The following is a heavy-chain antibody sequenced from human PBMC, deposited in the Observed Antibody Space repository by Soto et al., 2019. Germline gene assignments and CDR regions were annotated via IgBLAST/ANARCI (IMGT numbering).Heavy chain of an antibody. J-gene: IGHJ3*02. CDR3: AREGGYRDYAFDI. V-gene: IGHV3-23*01. D-gene: IGHD5-18*01. CDR1: GFTFSSYA. CDR2: ISGSGGST. Sequence: GGSLRLSCAASGFTFSSYAMSWVRQAPGKGLEWVSAISGSGGSTYYADSVKGRFTISRDNAKNTLYLQMNSLRAEDTAVYYCAREGGYRDYAFDIWGQGTMVTVSS.